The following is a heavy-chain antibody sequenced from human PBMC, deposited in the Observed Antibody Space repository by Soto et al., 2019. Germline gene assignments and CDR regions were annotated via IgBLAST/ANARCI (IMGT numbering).Heavy chain of an antibody. D-gene: IGHD3-3*01. CDR1: GGSISSGDYY. CDR3: ARVGGNVDFWSGYQYYFDY. CDR2: IYYSGST. V-gene: IGHV4-30-4*01. J-gene: IGHJ4*02. Sequence: QVQLQESGPGLVKPSQTLSLTCTVSGGSISSGDYYWSWIRQPPGKGLEWIGYIYYSGSTYYNPALKRRVTISVDTSKNQFSLKLSSVTAADTAVYYCARVGGNVDFWSGYQYYFDYWGQGTLVTVSS.